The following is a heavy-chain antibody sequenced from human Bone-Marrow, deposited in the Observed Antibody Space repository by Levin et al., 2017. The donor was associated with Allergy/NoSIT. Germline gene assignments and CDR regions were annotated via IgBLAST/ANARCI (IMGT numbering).Heavy chain of an antibody. D-gene: IGHD2-21*01. Sequence: LSLTCAASGFTFSSYAMSWVRQAPGKGLEWVSDISGSGGSTYYADSVKGRFTISRDNSKNTLYLQMNSLRAEDTAVYYCAKVCCGGDCQTRYYFDYWGQGTLVTVSS. CDR2: ISGSGGST. V-gene: IGHV3-23*01. J-gene: IGHJ4*02. CDR3: AKVCCGGDCQTRYYFDY. CDR1: GFTFSSYA.